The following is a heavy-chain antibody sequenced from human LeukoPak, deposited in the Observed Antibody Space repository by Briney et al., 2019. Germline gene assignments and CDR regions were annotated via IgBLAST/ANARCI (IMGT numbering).Heavy chain of an antibody. CDR1: GDIVSSNSAA. V-gene: IGHV6-1*01. J-gene: IGHJ4*02. CDR2: TYYRSKWYD. D-gene: IGHD1-14*01. CDR3: AREVTRTYYFDY. Sequence: SQTLSLTCAISGDIVSSNSAAWNWIRQSPSRGLEWLGRTYYRSKWYDDYAVYVKSRITINPDTSENHLSLQLNSVTPEDTAVYFCAREVTRTYYFDYWAQGTLVTVSS.